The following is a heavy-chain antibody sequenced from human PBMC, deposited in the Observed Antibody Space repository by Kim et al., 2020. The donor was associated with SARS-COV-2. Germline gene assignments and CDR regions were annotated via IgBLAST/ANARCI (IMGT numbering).Heavy chain of an antibody. CDR1: GFTFSSYS. CDR3: ARALGGGDAFDI. V-gene: IGHV3-21*04. J-gene: IGHJ3*02. CDR2: ISSSSSYI. D-gene: IGHD2-21*01. Sequence: GGSLRLSCAASGFTFSSYSMNWVRQAPGKGLEWVSSISSSSSYIYYADSVKGRFTISRDNAKNSLYLQMNSLRAEDTAVYYCARALGGGDAFDIWGQGTMVTVSS.